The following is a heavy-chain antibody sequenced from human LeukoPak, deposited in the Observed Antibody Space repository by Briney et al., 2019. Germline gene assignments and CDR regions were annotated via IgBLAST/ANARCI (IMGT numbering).Heavy chain of an antibody. CDR2: INHSGYT. V-gene: IGHV4-34*01. CDR3: TRAVAGHPD. Sequence: SETLSLTCGVSGVPFSNYYWSWVRQSPTQGLEWIGEINHSGYTNYNTSLKSRVTMSIDTSKNQFSLKLTSVTAADAGVYYCTRAVAGHPDWGQGTLVTVSS. J-gene: IGHJ4*02. D-gene: IGHD6-19*01. CDR1: GVPFSNYY.